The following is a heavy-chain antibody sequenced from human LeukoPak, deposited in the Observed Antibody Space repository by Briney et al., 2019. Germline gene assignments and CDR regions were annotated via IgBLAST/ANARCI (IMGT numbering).Heavy chain of an antibody. Sequence: GASVKVSCKASGHSFTGYYIHWVRQAPGQGLEWMGWINPKSGGTDSAEKFEGRVTMTRDTSIRTSFLELGRLKSDDTAVYYCTRETGANYDPGAFDVWGQGTMVTVSS. J-gene: IGHJ3*01. CDR1: GHSFTGYY. D-gene: IGHD3-3*01. V-gene: IGHV1-2*02. CDR2: INPKSGGT. CDR3: TRETGANYDPGAFDV.